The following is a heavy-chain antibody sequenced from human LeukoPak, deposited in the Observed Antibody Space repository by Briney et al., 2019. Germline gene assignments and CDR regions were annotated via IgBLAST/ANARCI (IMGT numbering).Heavy chain of an antibody. Sequence: GASVKVSCKASGYTFTSYGISWVRQAPGQGLEWMGWMNPNSGNTGYAQKFQGRVTMTRNTSISTAYMELSSLRSEDTAVYYCAREPHGIAAAGTRGLDPWGQGTLVTVSS. CDR1: GYTFTSYG. D-gene: IGHD6-13*01. V-gene: IGHV1-8*02. J-gene: IGHJ5*02. CDR3: AREPHGIAAAGTRGLDP. CDR2: MNPNSGNT.